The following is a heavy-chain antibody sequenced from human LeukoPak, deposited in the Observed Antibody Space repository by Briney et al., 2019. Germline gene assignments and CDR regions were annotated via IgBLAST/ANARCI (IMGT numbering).Heavy chain of an antibody. Sequence: GGSLRLSCAASGFTFSSYAMSWVRQAPGQGLEWVSAISGSGGSTYYADSVKGRFTISRDNSKNTLYLQMNSLRAEDTAVYYCAKDRSPYCSSTSCYTGLDYWGQGTLVTVSS. V-gene: IGHV3-23*01. CDR1: GFTFSSYA. CDR2: ISGSGGST. D-gene: IGHD2-2*02. CDR3: AKDRSPYCSSTSCYTGLDY. J-gene: IGHJ4*02.